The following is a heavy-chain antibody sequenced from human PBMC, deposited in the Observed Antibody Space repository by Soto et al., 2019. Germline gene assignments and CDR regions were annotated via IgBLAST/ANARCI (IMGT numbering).Heavy chain of an antibody. Sequence: EVQLVESGGGLVQPGGSLRLSCTASGFIVSDTYVNWVRQAPGKGLEWVSVISNRGDTHYADSVRGRFSLSRDISDNTLHLQMTTLRVEDTAVYYCAREPRYCRGGSCSITGDAYDIWGQGTMVTVSS. J-gene: IGHJ3*02. D-gene: IGHD2-15*01. V-gene: IGHV3-66*01. CDR3: AREPRYCRGGSCSITGDAYDI. CDR2: ISNRGDT. CDR1: GFIVSDTY.